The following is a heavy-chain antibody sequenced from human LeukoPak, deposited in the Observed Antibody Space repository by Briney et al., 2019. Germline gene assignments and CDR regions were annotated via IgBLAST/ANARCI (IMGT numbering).Heavy chain of an antibody. J-gene: IGHJ3*02. V-gene: IGHV3-53*01. CDR2: IYSGGST. D-gene: IGHD4-23*01. Sequence: GGSLRLTCAVSGFSVSSKYMSWVREAPGEGLEWVSVIYSGGSTYYAGSVQGRFTISRDNSRNTLYLQMNSLRAEDTAVYYCARADYGGNSFGAFDIWGHGTMVTVSS. CDR1: GFSVSSKY. CDR3: ARADYGGNSFGAFDI.